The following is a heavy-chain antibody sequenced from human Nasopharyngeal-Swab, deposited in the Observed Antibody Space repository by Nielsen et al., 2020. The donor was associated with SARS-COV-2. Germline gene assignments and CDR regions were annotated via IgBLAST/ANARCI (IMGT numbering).Heavy chain of an antibody. J-gene: IGHJ5*02. Sequence: GGSLRLSCAASGFTFSSYWMSWVRQAPGKGLEWVANIKQDGSEKYYVDSVKGRFTISRDNAKNSLYLQMNSLRAEDTAVYYCVREAYDNTRGFDPWGQGTLVTVSS. D-gene: IGHD3-9*01. CDR3: VREAYDNTRGFDP. CDR2: IKQDGSEK. V-gene: IGHV3-7*01. CDR1: GFTFSSYW.